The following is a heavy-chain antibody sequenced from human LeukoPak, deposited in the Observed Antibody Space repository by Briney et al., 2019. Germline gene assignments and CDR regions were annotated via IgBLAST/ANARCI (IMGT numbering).Heavy chain of an antibody. CDR2: ISSSSSYI. CDR3: ARGSRFGVVERDAFDI. J-gene: IGHJ3*02. Sequence: GGSLRLSCAASGFTFSSYSMNWVRQAPGRGLEWVSSISSSSSYIYYADSVKGRFTISRDNAKNSLYLQMNSLRAEDTAVYYCARGSRFGVVERDAFDIWGQGTMVTVSS. CDR1: GFTFSSYS. D-gene: IGHD3-3*01. V-gene: IGHV3-21*01.